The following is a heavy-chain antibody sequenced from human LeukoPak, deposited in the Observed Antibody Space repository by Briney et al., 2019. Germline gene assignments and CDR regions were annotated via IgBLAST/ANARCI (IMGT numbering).Heavy chain of an antibody. CDR1: GFTFEDYA. J-gene: IGHJ3*02. CDR3: AKSDSAGSTYALDI. CDR2: ISWNSGTI. Sequence: PGGSLRLSCAAFGFTFEDYAMYWVRQVPGKGLEWVSDISWNSGTIGYADSVKGRFTSSRDNAKKPLYLQMNSLRPEDTAMYYCAKSDSAGSTYALDIWGQGTLVTVSS. V-gene: IGHV3-9*01. D-gene: IGHD1-1*01.